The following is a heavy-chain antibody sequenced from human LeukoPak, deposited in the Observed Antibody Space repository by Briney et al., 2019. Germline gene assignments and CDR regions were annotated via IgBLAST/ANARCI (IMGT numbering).Heavy chain of an antibody. CDR1: GSSISSYH. CDR3: ARDSDGAAQFDP. Sequence: SETLSLTCTVSGSSISSYHWSWIRQPAGKGLEWIGHIFASGSTNYNPSLKSRATISVDKSKNQFSLKLSPVTAADTAVYYCARDSDGAAQFDPWGQGTLVTVSS. V-gene: IGHV4-4*07. D-gene: IGHD6-13*01. CDR2: IFASGST. J-gene: IGHJ5*02.